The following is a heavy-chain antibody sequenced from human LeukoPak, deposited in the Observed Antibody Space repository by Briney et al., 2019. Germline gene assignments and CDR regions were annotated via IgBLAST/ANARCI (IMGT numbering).Heavy chain of an antibody. J-gene: IGHJ4*02. CDR1: GYSFTNYW. V-gene: IGHV5-51*01. CDR2: IYPGDSDI. Sequence: RGESLKISCKASGYSFTNYWIGWVRQMPGKGLEWMGIIYPGDSDIKYNPSFQGQVTIPADKSINTAYLQWRSLKASDSAMYYCARHLGDYWGQGTLVTVSS. CDR3: ARHLGDY. D-gene: IGHD3-16*01.